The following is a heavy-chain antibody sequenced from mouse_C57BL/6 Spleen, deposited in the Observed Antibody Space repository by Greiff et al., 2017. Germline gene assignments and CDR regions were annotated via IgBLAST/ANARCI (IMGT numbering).Heavy chain of an antibody. CDR3: ARAKIYYDYDFGYFDV. CDR2: IYPGDGDT. CDR1: GYAFSSSW. D-gene: IGHD2-4*01. V-gene: IGHV1-82*01. Sequence: QVQLQQSRPELVKPGASVKISCKASGYAFSSSWMNWVKQRPGKGLEWIGRIYPGDGDTNYNGKFKGKATLTADKSSSTAYMQLSSLTSEDSAVYFCARAKIYYDYDFGYFDVWGTGTTVTVSS. J-gene: IGHJ1*03.